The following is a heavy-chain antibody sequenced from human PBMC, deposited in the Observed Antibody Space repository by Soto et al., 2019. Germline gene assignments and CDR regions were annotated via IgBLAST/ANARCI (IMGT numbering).Heavy chain of an antibody. CDR3: ARWATGTESYYYYYMDV. J-gene: IGHJ6*03. CDR1: GFTFSSYW. CDR2: IKQDGSEK. Sequence: GGSLRLSCAASGFTFSSYWMSWVRQAPGKGLEWVANIKQDGSEKYYVDSVKGRFTISRDNAKNSLYLQMNSLRAEDTAVYYCARWATGTESYYYYYMDVWGKGTTVTVSS. V-gene: IGHV3-7*01. D-gene: IGHD1-1*01.